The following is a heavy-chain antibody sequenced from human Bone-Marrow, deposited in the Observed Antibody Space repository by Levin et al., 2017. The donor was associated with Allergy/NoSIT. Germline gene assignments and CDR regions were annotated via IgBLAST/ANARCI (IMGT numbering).Heavy chain of an antibody. V-gene: IGHV4-34*01. Sequence: GSLRLSCAVYGGSFSGYYWSWIRQPPGKGLEWIGEINHSGSTNYNPSLKSRVTISVDTSKNQFSLKLSSVTAADTAVYYCARGRISRRLYFDYWGQGTLVTVSS. CDR3: ARGRISRRLYFDY. CDR1: GGSFSGYY. J-gene: IGHJ4*02. CDR2: INHSGST. D-gene: IGHD2-21*01.